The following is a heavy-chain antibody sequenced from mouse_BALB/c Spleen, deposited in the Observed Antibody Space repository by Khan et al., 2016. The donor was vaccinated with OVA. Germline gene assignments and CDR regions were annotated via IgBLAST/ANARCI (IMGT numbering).Heavy chain of an antibody. V-gene: IGHV1S137*01. CDR1: GYTFTDYA. CDR3: VSGAKFAY. CDR2: ISTIYGDA. D-gene: IGHD1-1*02. Sequence: QVQLQQSGAELVRPGVSVKISCKASGYTFTDYAMHWVKQRHAKSLEWIGVISTIYGDADYNQKFQGKASMTVDRSSSTVYMELARLTSEDSAIYYCVSGAKFAYWLQGILVTGSA. J-gene: IGHJ3*01.